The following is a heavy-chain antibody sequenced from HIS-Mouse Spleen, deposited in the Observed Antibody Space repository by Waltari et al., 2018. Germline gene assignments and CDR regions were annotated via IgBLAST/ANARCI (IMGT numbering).Heavy chain of an antibody. J-gene: IGHJ2*01. CDR1: GGSISRYY. Sequence: QVQLQESGQGLVKPSETLSLTCPVSGGSISRYYWSWLRQPPGKGLEWIGYYSGSTNYNPSLKSRVTISVDTSKNQFSLKLSSVTAADTAVYYCARASRDLLLPRYFDLWGRGTLVTVSS. V-gene: IGHV4-59*01. CDR2: YYSGST. CDR3: ARASRDLLLPRYFDL.